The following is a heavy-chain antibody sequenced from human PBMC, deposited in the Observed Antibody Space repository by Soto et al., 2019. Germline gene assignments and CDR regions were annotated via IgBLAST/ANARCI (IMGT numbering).Heavy chain of an antibody. CDR1: GFTFSSYA. CDR2: IDGSGYGT. CDR3: TMVRGSLLDP. V-gene: IGHV3-23*01. Sequence: EVQLLESGGGLVQPGGSLRLSCAASGFTFSSYAMAWVRQDPGKGLEWVSTIDGSGYGTYYADSVRGRFTISRDNSKNMVYLQMHSLRAEDTAIYPATMVRGSLLDPWGQGTLVTVSS. D-gene: IGHD3-10*01. J-gene: IGHJ5*02.